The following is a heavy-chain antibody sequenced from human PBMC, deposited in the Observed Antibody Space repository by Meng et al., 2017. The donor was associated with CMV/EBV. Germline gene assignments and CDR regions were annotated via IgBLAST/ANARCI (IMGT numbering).Heavy chain of an antibody. J-gene: IGHJ4*02. V-gene: IGHV1-69*05. CDR1: GGTFSSYA. Sequence: SVKVSCKASGGTFSSYAISWVRQAPGQGLEWMGGIIPIFGTANYAQKFQGRVTITTDESTSTAYMELSSLRSEDTAVYYCARDKSAAGLFDYWGQGTLVTVSS. CDR2: IIPIFGTA. D-gene: IGHD6-13*01. CDR3: ARDKSAAGLFDY.